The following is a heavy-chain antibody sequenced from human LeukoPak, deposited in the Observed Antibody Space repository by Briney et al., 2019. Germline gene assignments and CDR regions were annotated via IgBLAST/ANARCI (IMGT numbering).Heavy chain of an antibody. J-gene: IGHJ4*02. CDR3: VRDHNWAFDY. CDR1: GFSFGSFS. D-gene: IGHD1-1*01. Sequence: GGSLRLSCAASGFSFGSFSMNWVRQTPGKGLEWISYIDTGGGISYADSVRGRFTSSRDNAKNSVFMQMVSLRDEDTAMYFCVRDHNWAFDYWGRGTLVTVSS. V-gene: IGHV3-48*02. CDR2: IDTGGGI.